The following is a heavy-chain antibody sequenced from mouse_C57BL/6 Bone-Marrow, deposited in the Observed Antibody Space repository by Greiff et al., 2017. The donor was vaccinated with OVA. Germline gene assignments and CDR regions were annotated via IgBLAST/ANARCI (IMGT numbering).Heavy chain of an antibody. CDR2: ISYSGST. CDR1: GYSITSDY. CDR3: ARYSNYEGYFDY. J-gene: IGHJ2*01. D-gene: IGHD2-5*01. Sequence: VHVKQSGPGLAKPSQTLSLTCSVTGYSITSDYWNWIRKFPGNKLEYMGYISYSGSTYYNPSLKSRISITRDTSKNQYYLQLNSVTTEDTATYYCARYSNYEGYFDYWGQGTTLTVSS. V-gene: IGHV3-8*01.